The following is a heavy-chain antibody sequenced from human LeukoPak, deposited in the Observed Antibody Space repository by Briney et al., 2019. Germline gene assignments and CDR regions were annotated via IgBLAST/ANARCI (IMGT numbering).Heavy chain of an antibody. Sequence: SETLSLTYTVSGGSISSYYWSWIRQPPGKGLEWIGYIYYSGSTNYNPSLKSRVTISVDTSRNQVSLKVTSVTAADTAVFYCARVPDPLEVTAWFDPWGQGTLVTVSS. J-gene: IGHJ5*02. V-gene: IGHV4-59*08. CDR1: GGSISSYY. CDR3: ARVPDPLEVTAWFDP. CDR2: IYYSGST.